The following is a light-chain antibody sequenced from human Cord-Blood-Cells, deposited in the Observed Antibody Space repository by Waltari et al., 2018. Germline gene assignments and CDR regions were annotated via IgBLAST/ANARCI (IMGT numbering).Light chain of an antibody. CDR3: CSYAGSYTWV. CDR2: DVS. J-gene: IGLJ3*02. Sequence: QSALTQPRSVSGSPGQSVTISCTGTSRDVGGYNYVSWYQQNPGKAPKLMIYDVSKRPSGVPDRFSGSKSGNTASLTISGLQAEDEADYYCCSYAGSYTWVFGGGTKLTVL. V-gene: IGLV2-11*01. CDR1: SRDVGGYNY.